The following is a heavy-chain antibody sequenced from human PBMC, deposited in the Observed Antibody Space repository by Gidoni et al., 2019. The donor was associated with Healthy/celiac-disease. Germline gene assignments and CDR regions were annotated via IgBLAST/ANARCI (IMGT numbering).Heavy chain of an antibody. CDR2: IIPSFGTA. CDR3: ARRRYCTNGVCSTAYYFDY. Sequence: QVQLVQSGAEVKKPGSSVKVSCQASGGTFSSYAISWVRQAPGQGREWMGGIIPSFGTANYAQKFQGRVTITADESTSTAYMELSSLRSEDTAVYYCARRRYCTNGVCSTAYYFDYWGQGTLVTVSS. CDR1: GGTFSSYA. D-gene: IGHD2-8*01. J-gene: IGHJ4*02. V-gene: IGHV1-69*01.